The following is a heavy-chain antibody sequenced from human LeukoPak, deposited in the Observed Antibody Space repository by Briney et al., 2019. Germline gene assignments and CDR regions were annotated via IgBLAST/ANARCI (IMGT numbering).Heavy chain of an antibody. Sequence: GGSLRLSCAASGFTFSSYWMSWVRQAPGKGLEWVANINQDGSEKYYVDSVKARFTISRDNAKNSLYLQMNSLRAEDTAVYYCTRGQTTVTNWGQGTLVTVSS. D-gene: IGHD4-17*01. J-gene: IGHJ4*02. CDR1: GFTFSSYW. CDR3: TRGQTTVTN. CDR2: INQDGSEK. V-gene: IGHV3-7*03.